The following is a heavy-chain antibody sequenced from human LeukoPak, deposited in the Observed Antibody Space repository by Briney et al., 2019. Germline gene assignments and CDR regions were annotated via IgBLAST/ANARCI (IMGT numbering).Heavy chain of an antibody. V-gene: IGHV1-3*01. CDR3: ARDSGSGSNDY. CDR1: GYTFTSYY. Sequence: ASVKVSCKASGYTFTSYYMHWVRQAPGQRLEWMGWISAGNGNTKYSQNFQGRVTFISNTSATTAFMELSSLRSEDAAVYYCARDSGSGSNDYWGQGTLVTVSS. D-gene: IGHD1-26*01. J-gene: IGHJ4*02. CDR2: ISAGNGNT.